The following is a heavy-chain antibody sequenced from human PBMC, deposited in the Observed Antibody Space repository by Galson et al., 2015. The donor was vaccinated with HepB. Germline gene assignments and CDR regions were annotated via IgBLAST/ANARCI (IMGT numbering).Heavy chain of an antibody. CDR3: AKFGRWSHYYFDC. Sequence: SLRLSCAASAFTFSSYWMTWVRQAPGKGLEWVANINQGGSEKYYLDSVKGRFTISRDNAKDSLFLQMNSLRGEDTAVYYCAKFGRWSHYYFDCWGQGTLVTVSS. V-gene: IGHV3-7*03. D-gene: IGHD4-23*01. J-gene: IGHJ4*02. CDR1: AFTFSSYW. CDR2: INQGGSEK.